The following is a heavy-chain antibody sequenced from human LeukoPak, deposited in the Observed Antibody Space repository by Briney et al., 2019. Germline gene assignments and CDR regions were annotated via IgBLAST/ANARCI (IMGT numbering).Heavy chain of an antibody. CDR2: ISGSGDST. D-gene: IGHD3-22*01. J-gene: IGHJ1*01. CDR1: GFTFSSYA. CDR3: AKDQVDSSGDAEYFQH. V-gene: IGHV3-23*01. Sequence: GGSLRLSCAASGFTFSSYAMSWVRQAPGRGLEWVSAISGSGDSTYYADSVKGRFTISRDNSKNTLYLQMNSLRAEDTAVYYCAKDQVDSSGDAEYFQHWGQGTLVTVSS.